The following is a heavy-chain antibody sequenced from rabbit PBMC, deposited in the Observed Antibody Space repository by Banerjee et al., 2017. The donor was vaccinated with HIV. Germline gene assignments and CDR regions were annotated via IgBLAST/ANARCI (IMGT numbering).Heavy chain of an antibody. V-gene: IGHV1S40*01. CDR1: GFSLSNNYV. J-gene: IGHJ5*01. CDR2: IDAGSSGRT. Sequence: QSLEESGGDLVKPGASLTLTCTASGFSLSNNYVMCWVRQAPGKGLEWIACIDAGSSGRTYYASWAKGRFTMSKSSSTTVTLQMTSLTAADTATYFCARVGSDIIYWHDWLDLWGPGTLVTVS. D-gene: IGHD1-1*01. CDR3: ARVGSDIIYWHDWLDL.